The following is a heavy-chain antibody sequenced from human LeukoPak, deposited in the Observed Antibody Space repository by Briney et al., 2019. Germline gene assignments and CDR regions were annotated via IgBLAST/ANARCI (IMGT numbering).Heavy chain of an antibody. CDR1: GFTFSSYA. J-gene: IGHJ4*02. CDR2: ITWNSDTI. CDR3: AKASPAVVVNRYYFDY. V-gene: IGHV3-9*01. D-gene: IGHD6-19*01. Sequence: PGGSLRLSCAASGFTFSSYAMSWVRQAPGKGLEWVSGITWNSDTIAYADSVKGRFTISRDNAKNSLYLQMNSLRADDTALYYCAKASPAVVVNRYYFDYWGKGTLVTVSS.